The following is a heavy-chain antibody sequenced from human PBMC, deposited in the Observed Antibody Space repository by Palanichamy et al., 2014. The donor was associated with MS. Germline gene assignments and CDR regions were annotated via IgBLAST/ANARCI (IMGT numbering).Heavy chain of an antibody. J-gene: IGHJ4*02. CDR2: IKQDGSET. CDR1: GFTFNNYW. CDR3: ATGIVAADTNDY. D-gene: IGHD6-13*01. V-gene: IGHV3-7*01. Sequence: EVQLVEVWGRAWSGPGGSLRLSCAASGFTFNNYWMTWVRQAPGKGLEWVANIKQDGSETYYVDSVKGRFTISRDNAKNSPYLQVNSLRAEDTAVYYCATGIVAADTNDYWGQGTLVTVSS.